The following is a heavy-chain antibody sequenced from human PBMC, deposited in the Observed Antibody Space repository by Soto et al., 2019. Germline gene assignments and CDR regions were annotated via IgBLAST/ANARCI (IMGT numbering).Heavy chain of an antibody. J-gene: IGHJ4*02. V-gene: IGHV1-69*13. CDR2: IIPNIGTP. Sequence: ASVKVSCKASGGTFRNHVFNWVRQAPGQGLEWMGGIIPNIGTPNYAQKFQGRVTITADASTNTVYLEVSSLRSQDTAVYYCARDLEFRDGNISHLDYWGQGTLVTVSS. CDR1: GGTFRNHV. CDR3: ARDLEFRDGNISHLDY. D-gene: IGHD3-10*01.